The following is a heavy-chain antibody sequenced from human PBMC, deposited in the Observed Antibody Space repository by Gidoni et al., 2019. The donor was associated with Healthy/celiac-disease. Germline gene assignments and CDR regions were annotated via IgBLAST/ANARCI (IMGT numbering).Heavy chain of an antibody. J-gene: IGHJ3*02. CDR1: GFTFSDYY. D-gene: IGHD3-22*01. CDR3: ARLSSYYDSTRLDAFDI. CDR2: ISSSSSYT. Sequence: QVQLVESGGGLVKPGGSLRLSCAASGFTFSDYYMSWIRQAPGKGLEWVSYISSSSSYTNYADSVKGRFTISRDNAKNSLYLQMNSLRAEDTAVYYCARLSSYYDSTRLDAFDIWGQGTMVTVSS. V-gene: IGHV3-11*05.